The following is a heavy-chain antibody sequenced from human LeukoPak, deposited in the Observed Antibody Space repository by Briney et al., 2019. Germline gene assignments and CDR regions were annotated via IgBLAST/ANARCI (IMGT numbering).Heavy chain of an antibody. CDR2: IYHSGST. Sequence: PSETLSLTCTVSGNSISSGYYWGWVRQPPGQGLEWIASIYHSGSTYYNPSLKSRVTISIDTSKNQFSLKLRSVTAADTAVYFCARDAAAAAFFDYWGQGTLVAVSS. CDR1: GNSISSGYY. CDR3: ARDAAAAAFFDY. V-gene: IGHV4-38-2*02. D-gene: IGHD6-13*01. J-gene: IGHJ4*02.